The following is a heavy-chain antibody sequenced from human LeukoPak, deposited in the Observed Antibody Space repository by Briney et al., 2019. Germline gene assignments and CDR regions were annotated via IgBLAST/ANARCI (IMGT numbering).Heavy chain of an antibody. CDR1: GASISSGAYY. CDR2: IYYSETT. J-gene: IGHJ4*02. V-gene: IGHV4-31*03. Sequence: PSQTLSLTCTVSGASISSGAYYWSWIRQHPGKGLQWIGYIYYSETTYYNPSLQSRVIISLDTSKNQFSLKLSSVTAADTALYFCARDRTGYFFDDWGQGTLVTVSS. CDR3: ARDRTGYFFDD.